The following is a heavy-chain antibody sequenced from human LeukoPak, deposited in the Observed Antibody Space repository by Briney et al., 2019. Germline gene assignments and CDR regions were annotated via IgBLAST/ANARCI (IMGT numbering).Heavy chain of an antibody. J-gene: IGHJ3*02. CDR2: INSDGSST. V-gene: IGHV3-74*01. CDR3: ARRRYYDSSGYYHDAFDI. Sequence: SGGSLRLSCAASGFTFSSYWMHWVRQAPGKGLMWVSRINSDGSSTSYADSVKGRFTISRDNAKNTLYLQMNSLRAEDTAVYYCARRRYYDSSGYYHDAFDIWGQGTMVTVSS. D-gene: IGHD3-22*01. CDR1: GFTFSSYW.